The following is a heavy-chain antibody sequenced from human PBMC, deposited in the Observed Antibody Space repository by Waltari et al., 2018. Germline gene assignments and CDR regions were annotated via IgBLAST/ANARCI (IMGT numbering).Heavy chain of an antibody. J-gene: IGHJ4*02. Sequence: QVQLQQWGAGLLKPSETLSLTCAVYGGSFSGYYWSWIRQPPGKGLEWIGEINHSGSTNYNPSLKSRVTISVDTSKNQFALKLSSVTAADTAVYYCARGRFGVGHRWGQGTLVTVSS. CDR3: ARGRFGVGHR. CDR1: GGSFSGYY. D-gene: IGHD3-3*01. V-gene: IGHV4-34*01. CDR2: INHSGST.